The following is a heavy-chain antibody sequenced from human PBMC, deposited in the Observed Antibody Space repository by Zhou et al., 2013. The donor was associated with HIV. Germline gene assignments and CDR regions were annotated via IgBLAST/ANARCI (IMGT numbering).Heavy chain of an antibody. J-gene: IGHJ3*02. CDR1: GGTFSSYA. Sequence: QVQLVQSGAEVKKSGSSVKVSCKASGGTFSSYAISWVRQAPGQGLEWMGLINPGIGSTYYAEKFQGRVTMTRDTSTNTVNMQLGTLTSEDTAVYYCNRGMQQWVNDAFDTWGQGTMVTISS. CDR2: INPGIGST. CDR3: NRGMQQWVNDAFDT. D-gene: IGHD6-13*01. V-gene: IGHV1-69*10.